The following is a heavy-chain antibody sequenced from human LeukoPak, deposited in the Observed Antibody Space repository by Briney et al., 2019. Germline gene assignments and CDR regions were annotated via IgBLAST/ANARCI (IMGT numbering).Heavy chain of an antibody. J-gene: IGHJ4*02. D-gene: IGHD3-3*01. Sequence: GGSLRLSCAVSGITVRSNHMNWVRQAPGKGLEWVSIIYSGGSTYYADSVKGRFTVSRDNSKNTLYLQMNSLRAEDTAVYYCARDFEKIFGVVLDYWGQGTLVTVSS. CDR1: GITVRSNH. CDR2: IYSGGST. V-gene: IGHV3-53*01. CDR3: ARDFEKIFGVVLDY.